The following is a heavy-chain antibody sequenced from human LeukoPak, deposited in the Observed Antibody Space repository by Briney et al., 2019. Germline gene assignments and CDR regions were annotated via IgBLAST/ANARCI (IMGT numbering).Heavy chain of an antibody. D-gene: IGHD3-10*01. J-gene: IGHJ5*01. CDR3: ARDQGVNSGWFDS. V-gene: IGHV3-11*04. Sequence: GGSLRLSCAASGFSFNVHYMAWIRQAPGKGLQWVAYMSSGGQTTYYADSVRGRFTISRDNGRGSLYLEMNSLRVDDTAVYYCARDQGVNSGWFDSWGQGTLVTV. CDR2: MSSGGQTT. CDR1: GFSFNVHY.